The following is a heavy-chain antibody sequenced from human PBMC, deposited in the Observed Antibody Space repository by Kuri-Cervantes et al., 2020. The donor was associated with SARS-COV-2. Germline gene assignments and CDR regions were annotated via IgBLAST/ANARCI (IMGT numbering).Heavy chain of an antibody. CDR3: AKLEISGGYSYGARDY. J-gene: IGHJ4*02. CDR2: ISSSTSTK. Sequence: GGSLRLSCAASAFTFSSCSMNRARQAPGKGLEWVSYISSSTSTKYYAGSVKGRFTICRDNARNSLYLQMNSLRAEDTAVYYCAKLEISGGYSYGARDYWGQGTLVTVSS. D-gene: IGHD5-18*01. V-gene: IGHV3-48*01. CDR1: AFTFSSCS.